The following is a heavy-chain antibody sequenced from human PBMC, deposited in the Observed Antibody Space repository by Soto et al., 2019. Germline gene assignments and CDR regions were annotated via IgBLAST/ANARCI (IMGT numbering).Heavy chain of an antibody. CDR1: RFTFSNYG. Sequence: QVQLVESGGGVVQPGRSLRLSCAASRFTFSNYGIHWVRQAPGKGLDWVAVISYDGKSKYYADSVKGRFTISRDDSKNTLSLQMDGLKDEDTAVYYCAKDGGGMVRGVYHYYAMDVWGQGTTVIVSS. CDR2: ISYDGKSK. D-gene: IGHD3-10*01. J-gene: IGHJ6*02. CDR3: AKDGGGMVRGVYHYYAMDV. V-gene: IGHV3-30*18.